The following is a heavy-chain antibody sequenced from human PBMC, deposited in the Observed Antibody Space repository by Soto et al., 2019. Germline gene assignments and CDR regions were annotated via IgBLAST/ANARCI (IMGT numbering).Heavy chain of an antibody. J-gene: IGHJ6*02. CDR2: INPNSGGT. D-gene: IGHD3-9*01. CDR3: ARDNSYYDILTGWTETPYGMDV. Sequence: QVQLVQSGAEVKKPGASVKVSCKASGYTFTGYYMHWVRQAPGQGLEWMGWINPNSGGTNYAQKFQGRVTMTRDTTISTAYMELSRLISDDTAVYYCARDNSYYDILTGWTETPYGMDVWGQGTTVTVSS. V-gene: IGHV1-2*02. CDR1: GYTFTGYY.